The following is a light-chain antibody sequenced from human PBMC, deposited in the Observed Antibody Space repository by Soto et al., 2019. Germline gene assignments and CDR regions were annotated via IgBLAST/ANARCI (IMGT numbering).Light chain of an antibody. CDR2: GAS. CDR1: QNVRTNY. J-gene: IGKJ5*01. CDR3: HQRQYWPPIT. V-gene: IGKV3D-20*02. Sequence: EMVLSQSPGTLSLSPGERVILSCSASQNVRTNYLAWYQQKPGQAPRLLIYGASTRASGIPERFSGSGSGTDFTLTISSLEPEDFAVYYCHQRQYWPPITFGQGTRLEIK.